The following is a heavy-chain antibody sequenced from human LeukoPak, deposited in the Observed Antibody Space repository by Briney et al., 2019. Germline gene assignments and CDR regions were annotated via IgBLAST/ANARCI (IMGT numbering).Heavy chain of an antibody. CDR3: ARNDYSNYGPLDY. Sequence: ASETLSLTCTVSGGSISSRNYYWGWIRQPPGKGLEWIGSIYYSGSTCYNSSLKSRVTISVDTSKNQFSLNLSSVTAADTAVYYCARNDYSNYGPLDYWGQGTPATVSS. CDR1: GGSISSRNYY. D-gene: IGHD4-11*01. J-gene: IGHJ4*02. V-gene: IGHV4-39*01. CDR2: IYYSGST.